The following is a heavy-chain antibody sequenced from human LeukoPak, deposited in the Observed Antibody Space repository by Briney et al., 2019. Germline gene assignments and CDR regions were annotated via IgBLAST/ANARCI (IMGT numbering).Heavy chain of an antibody. CDR3: ARGVGYSSGYFDY. J-gene: IGHJ4*02. CDR2: IYYSGST. Sequence: PSETLSLTCTVSGGSISSGGYYWSWIRQHPGKGLEWIGYIYYSGSTYYNPSLKSRVTISVDTSKNQFSLKLSSVAAADTAVYYCARGVGYSSGYFDYWGQGTLVTVSS. V-gene: IGHV4-31*03. CDR1: GGSISSGGYY. D-gene: IGHD5-18*01.